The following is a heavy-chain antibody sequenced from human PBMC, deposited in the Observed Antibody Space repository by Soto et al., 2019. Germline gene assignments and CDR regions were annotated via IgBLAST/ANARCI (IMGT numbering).Heavy chain of an antibody. Sequence: ASVKVSCKASGYTFTSYDINWVRQATGQGIEWMGWMNPNSGNTGYAQKFQGRVTMTRNTSISTAYMELSSLRSEDTAVYYCARGIAAMDDAFDIWGQGTMVTVSS. D-gene: IGHD6-13*01. CDR1: GYTFTSYD. CDR2: MNPNSGNT. CDR3: ARGIAAMDDAFDI. J-gene: IGHJ3*02. V-gene: IGHV1-8*01.